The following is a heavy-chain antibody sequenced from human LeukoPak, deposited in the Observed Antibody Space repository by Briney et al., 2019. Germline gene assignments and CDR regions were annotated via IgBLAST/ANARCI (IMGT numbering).Heavy chain of an antibody. J-gene: IGHJ4*02. D-gene: IGHD2-2*01. Sequence: ASVKVSCKASGYTFTGYYMHWVRQAPGQGLEWMGWINPNSGDTNYAQKFQGRVTMTRDTSISTVYMELSRLRSDDTAVFYCARGGVGYCSSTSCPPAYWGQGTLVTVSS. CDR2: INPNSGDT. CDR3: ARGGVGYCSSTSCPPAY. V-gene: IGHV1-2*02. CDR1: GYTFTGYY.